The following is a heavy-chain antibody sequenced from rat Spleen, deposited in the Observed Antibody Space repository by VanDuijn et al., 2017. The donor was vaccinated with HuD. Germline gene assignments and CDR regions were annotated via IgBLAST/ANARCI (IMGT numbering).Heavy chain of an antibody. V-gene: IGHV5-7*01. D-gene: IGHD1-9*01. CDR2: INYDGSST. Sequence: EVQLVGSGGGSVQPGRSMKLSCAASGFIFSDYHLAWVRQAPTKGLEWVASINYDGSSTYYRDSVKGRFTISRDNAKSTLYLQMDSLRSEDTATYYCARPTYYGSPDYWGQGVMVTVSS. CDR1: GFIFSDYH. J-gene: IGHJ2*01. CDR3: ARPTYYGSPDY.